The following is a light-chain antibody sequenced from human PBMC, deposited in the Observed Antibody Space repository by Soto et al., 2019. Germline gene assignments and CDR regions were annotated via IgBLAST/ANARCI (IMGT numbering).Light chain of an antibody. V-gene: IGLV1-51*01. J-gene: IGLJ2*01. CDR3: GTWDTGLSAGV. CDR1: ASNVGTQF. Sequence: QSVLTQPPSVSAAPGQRVTISCSGSASNVGTQFVSWYQHRPGTAPKLLIYDNDERPSEIPDRFSGSKSDTSATLTITGVQTGDDADYYCGTWDTGLSAGVFGGGTKLTVL. CDR2: DND.